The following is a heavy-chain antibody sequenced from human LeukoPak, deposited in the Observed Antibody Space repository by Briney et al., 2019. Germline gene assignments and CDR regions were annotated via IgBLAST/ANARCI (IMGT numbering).Heavy chain of an antibody. Sequence: GGSLRLSCAASGFTFSSYAMHWVRQAPGKGLEWVAVISYDGSNKYYADSVKGRFTISRDNSKNTLYLQMNSLRAEDTAVYYCARGHPEMATIYIFDYWGQGTLVTVSS. CDR3: ARGHPEMATIYIFDY. CDR2: ISYDGSNK. CDR1: GFTFSSYA. J-gene: IGHJ4*02. V-gene: IGHV3-30*04. D-gene: IGHD5-24*01.